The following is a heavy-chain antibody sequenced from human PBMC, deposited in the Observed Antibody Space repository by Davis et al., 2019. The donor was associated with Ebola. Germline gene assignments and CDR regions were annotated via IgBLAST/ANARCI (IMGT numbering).Heavy chain of an antibody. CDR3: ARAITIFGVVTDPFDY. CDR2: ISYDGSNK. V-gene: IGHV3-30-3*01. D-gene: IGHD3-3*01. Sequence: GESLKISCAASGFTFNNHWMHWVRQAPGKGLEWVAVISYDGSNKYYADSVKGRFTISRDNSKNTLYLQMNSLRAEDTAVYYCARAITIFGVVTDPFDYWGQGTLVTVSS. CDR1: GFTFNNHW. J-gene: IGHJ4*02.